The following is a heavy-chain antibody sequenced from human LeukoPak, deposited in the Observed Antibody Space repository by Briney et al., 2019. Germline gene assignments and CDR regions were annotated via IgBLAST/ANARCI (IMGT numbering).Heavy chain of an antibody. V-gene: IGHV3-15*01. CDR3: TIDLRWEFPPPGY. CDR2: IKSNTDGGTT. CDR1: GFTFSNAW. J-gene: IGHJ4*02. D-gene: IGHD3-10*01. Sequence: SGGSLRLSCATSGFTFSNAWMSWVRQAPGKGLEWVGRIKSNTDGGTTDYAAPVKGRFTISRDDSKNTLYLQMNSLKPEDTAVYFCTIDLRWEFPPPGYWGQGTLVTVSS.